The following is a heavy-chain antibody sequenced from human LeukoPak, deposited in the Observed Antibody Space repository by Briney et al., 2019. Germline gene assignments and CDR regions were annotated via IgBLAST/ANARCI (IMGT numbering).Heavy chain of an antibody. CDR2: IYSGGST. CDR3: AREGGDANSGSYAFDI. V-gene: IGHV3-66*01. D-gene: IGHD1-26*01. Sequence: GGSLRLSCAASGFTVSSNYMSWVRQAPGKGLEWVSVIYSGGSTYYADSVKGRFTISRDNSKNTLYLQMNSLRAEDTAVYYCAREGGDANSGSYAFDIWGQGTMVTVSS. CDR1: GFTVSSNY. J-gene: IGHJ3*02.